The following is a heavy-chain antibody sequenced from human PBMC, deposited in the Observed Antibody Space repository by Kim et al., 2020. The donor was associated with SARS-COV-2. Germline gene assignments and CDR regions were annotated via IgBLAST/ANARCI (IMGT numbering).Heavy chain of an antibody. CDR3: ARGEYDILTGYATTYYYYGMDV. D-gene: IGHD3-9*01. Sequence: SETLSLTCAVYGGSFSGYYWSWIREPPGKGLEWIGEINHSGSTNYNPSLKSRVTISVDTSKNQFSLKLSSVTAADTAVYYCARGEYDILTGYATTYYYYGMDVWGQGTTVTVSS. V-gene: IGHV4-34*01. J-gene: IGHJ6*02. CDR2: INHSGST. CDR1: GGSFSGYY.